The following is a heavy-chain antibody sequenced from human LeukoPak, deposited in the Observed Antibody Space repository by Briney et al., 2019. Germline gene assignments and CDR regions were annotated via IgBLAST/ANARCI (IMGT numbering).Heavy chain of an antibody. CDR1: GFTFSDYY. CDR2: ISSNGGST. D-gene: IGHD7-27*01. J-gene: IGHJ6*02. Sequence: GGSLILSCAASGFTFSDYYMSWIRQAPGKGLEYVSAISSNGGSTYYANSVKGRFTISRDNSKNTLSLQMGSLRADDMAVYYCARVRSIWGDLYGMDVWGQGTTVTVSS. V-gene: IGHV3-64*01. CDR3: ARVRSIWGDLYGMDV.